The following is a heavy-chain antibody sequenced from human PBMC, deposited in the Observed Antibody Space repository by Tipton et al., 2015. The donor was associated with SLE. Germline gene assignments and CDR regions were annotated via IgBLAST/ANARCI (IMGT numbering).Heavy chain of an antibody. CDR2: IYYSGST. Sequence: TLSLTCTVSDGSISDYYWTWIRQPAGEGLEWIGYIYYSGSTNYNPSLKSRVTISVDTSKNQFSLKLSSVTAADTAVYYCASGDYYYYMDVWGKGTTVTVSS. D-gene: IGHD3-16*01. CDR1: DGSISDYY. J-gene: IGHJ6*03. CDR3: ASGDYYYYMDV. V-gene: IGHV4-59*01.